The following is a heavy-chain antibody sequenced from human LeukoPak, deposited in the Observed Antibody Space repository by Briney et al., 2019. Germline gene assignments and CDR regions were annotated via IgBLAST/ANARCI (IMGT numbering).Heavy chain of an antibody. CDR1: GFTFSSYS. CDR2: ISSSSSYI. Sequence: GGSLRLXCAASGFTFSSYSMNWVRQAPGKGLEWVSSISSSSSYIYYADSVKGRFTISRDNAKNSLYLQMNSLRAEDTAVYYCARDISYDFWSGFDAFDIWGQGTMVTVSS. D-gene: IGHD3-3*01. V-gene: IGHV3-21*01. J-gene: IGHJ3*02. CDR3: ARDISYDFWSGFDAFDI.